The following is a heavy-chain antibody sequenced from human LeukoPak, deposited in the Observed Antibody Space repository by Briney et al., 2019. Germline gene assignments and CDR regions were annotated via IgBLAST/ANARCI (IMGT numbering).Heavy chain of an antibody. D-gene: IGHD3-22*01. J-gene: IGHJ4*02. V-gene: IGHV3-23*01. Sequence: PGGSLRLSCAASGFTFSDYAMSWVRQAPGKGLEWVSSISSSGDVTFYADSVKYRFTISRDNSKNTLYLQMSRLRAEDTAAYYCAKDRPNYHESNGHYYRRDGDYWGQGTLVTVSS. CDR2: ISSSGDVT. CDR1: GFTFSDYA. CDR3: AKDRPNYHESNGHYYRRDGDY.